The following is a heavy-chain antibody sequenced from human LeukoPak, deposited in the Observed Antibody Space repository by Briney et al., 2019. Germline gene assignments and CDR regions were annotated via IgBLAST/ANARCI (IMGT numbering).Heavy chain of an antibody. Sequence: GGSLRLSCAASGFTFSNYAMSWVRQAPGKGLEWVSGISGSGDSTYYADSVKGRFTISRDNSKNTLYLQMNSLRVEDTAVYYCAKGSRSGSYYFDYWGQGTLVTVSS. CDR1: GFTFSNYA. CDR2: ISGSGDST. V-gene: IGHV3-23*01. CDR3: AKGSRSGSYYFDY. J-gene: IGHJ4*02. D-gene: IGHD1-26*01.